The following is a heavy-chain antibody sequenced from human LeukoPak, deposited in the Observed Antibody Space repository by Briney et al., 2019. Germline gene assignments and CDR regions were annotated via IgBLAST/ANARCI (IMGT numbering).Heavy chain of an antibody. CDR3: THTGKVTRYGVIDY. V-gene: IGHV2-5*02. D-gene: IGHD1-1*01. CDR2: IYWDDGK. Sequence: SGPTLVNPTQTLTLTCTFSGFSLSTSGVGVGWIRQPPGKALEWLALIYWDDGKRYSPSLKSRLTITKDTSKNQVVLTMTNMDPVDTATYYCTHTGKVTRYGVIDYWGQGTLVTVSS. J-gene: IGHJ4*02. CDR1: GFSLSTSGVG.